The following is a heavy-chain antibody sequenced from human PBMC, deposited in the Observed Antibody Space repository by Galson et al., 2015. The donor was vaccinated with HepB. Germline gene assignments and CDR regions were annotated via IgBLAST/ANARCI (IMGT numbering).Heavy chain of an antibody. J-gene: IGHJ5*02. CDR3: TTDVYYSTYWSWLDP. D-gene: IGHD2-8*02. Sequence: SLRLSCAASGFPFNNAWMTWVRQAPGMGQEWVGRIKSKTDGETIDYAAPVKGRFTISRDDSKNRLYLQMNSLKPEDTAVDYCTTDVYYSTYWSWLDPWGQGTLVTVSS. CDR2: IKSKTDGETI. CDR1: GFPFNNAW. V-gene: IGHV3-15*01.